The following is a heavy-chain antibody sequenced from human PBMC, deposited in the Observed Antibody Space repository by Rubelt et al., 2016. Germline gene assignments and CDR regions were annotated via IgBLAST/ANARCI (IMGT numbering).Heavy chain of an antibody. D-gene: IGHD6-13*01. Sequence: VQLVESGGGVVRPGGSLRLSCAASGFTFSSYGMHWVRQAPGKGLEWVAVIWYDGSNKYYADSVKGRFTISRDNSKNTLYLQMNSLRAEDTAVYYWAREKSLSSSWAIFDYWGQGTLVTVSS. J-gene: IGHJ4*02. CDR3: AREKSLSSSWAIFDY. V-gene: IGHV3-33*01. CDR1: GFTFSSYG. CDR2: IWYDGSNK.